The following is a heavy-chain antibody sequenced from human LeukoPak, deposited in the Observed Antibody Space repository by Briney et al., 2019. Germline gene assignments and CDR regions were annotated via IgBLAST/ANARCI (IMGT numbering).Heavy chain of an antibody. V-gene: IGHV4-34*01. CDR2: MNHSGGS. J-gene: IGHJ4*02. CDR1: GGSLSGYY. CDR3: ARTVFGANGFEY. Sequence: SETLSLTCGVSGGSLSGYYWTWIRQPPGKGLEWIGEMNHSGGSNYNPSLKSRVTISVDTSKSQFSLRVTSVTAADTAVYYCARTVFGANGFEYWGQGSLVTVSS. D-gene: IGHD4/OR15-4a*01.